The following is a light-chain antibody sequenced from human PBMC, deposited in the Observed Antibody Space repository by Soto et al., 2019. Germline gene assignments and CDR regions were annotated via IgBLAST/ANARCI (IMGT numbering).Light chain of an antibody. J-gene: IGKJ5*01. CDR1: QCIATPY. CDR2: STS. Sequence: EVVLTQSPGTLSLSPGDRVTLSCKASQCIATPYLAWYQQTFGQAPRLLISSTSKRAPDIPDRFSGAGSGTDFTLTISRLESEDSGVYYCQQYTSLPITFGQGTRLVI. CDR3: QQYTSLPIT. V-gene: IGKV3-20*01.